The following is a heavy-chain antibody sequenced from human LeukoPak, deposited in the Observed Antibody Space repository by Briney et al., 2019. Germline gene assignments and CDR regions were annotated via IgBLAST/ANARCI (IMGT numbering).Heavy chain of an antibody. CDR1: GFRFTSYW. CDR3: ARSPIFSSGWYNWFDP. J-gene: IGHJ5*02. Sequence: GESLKISCKGSGFRFTSYWIGWVRQMPGKGLEWMGIIYPGDSDTRYSLSFQGQVTISADKSISTAYLQWSSLKASDTAIYYCARSPIFSSGWYNWFDPWGQGTLVTVSS. CDR2: IYPGDSDT. V-gene: IGHV5-51*01. D-gene: IGHD6-19*01.